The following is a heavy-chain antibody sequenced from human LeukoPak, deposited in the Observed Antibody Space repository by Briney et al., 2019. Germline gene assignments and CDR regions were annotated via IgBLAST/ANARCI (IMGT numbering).Heavy chain of an antibody. CDR1: GFTFTNYA. D-gene: IGHD1-1*01. V-gene: IGHV3-30*18. CDR2: ISSDGSKN. CDR3: VKGLVQTTMSYSVDY. Sequence: GGSLRLSCAASGFTFTNYAMHWVRQTPGKGLEWVALISSDGSKNIYADPVKGRFTVSRDNSKNTLYLQMNSLRAEDTAVYYCVKGLVQTTMSYSVDYWGQGALVTVSS. J-gene: IGHJ4*02.